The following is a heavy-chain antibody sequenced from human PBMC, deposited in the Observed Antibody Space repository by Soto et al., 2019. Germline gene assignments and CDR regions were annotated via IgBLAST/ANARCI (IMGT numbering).Heavy chain of an antibody. J-gene: IGHJ4*02. CDR2: IYHTGST. CDR3: ARYRFSGNRWSKFDH. Sequence: SETLSLTCTVSGVTVSSDAYYWSWIRQRPGRGLEWIGNIYHTGSTYYSPSLKSRAVISLDTSRNQFSLRLTSVTAADTAVYFCARYRFSGNRWSKFDHWGQGTLVT. CDR1: GVTVSSDAYY. V-gene: IGHV4-31*03. D-gene: IGHD3-16*02.